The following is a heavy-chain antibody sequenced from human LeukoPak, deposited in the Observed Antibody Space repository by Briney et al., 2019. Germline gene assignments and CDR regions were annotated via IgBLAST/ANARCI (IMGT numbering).Heavy chain of an antibody. CDR2: ISGSGGST. J-gene: IGHJ6*02. D-gene: IGHD2-2*01. CDR3: AKDWNSVVPAALYYYYYGMDV. CDR1: GFTFSSYA. Sequence: PGGSLRLSCAASGFTFSSYAMSWVRQAPGKGLEWVSAISGSGGSTYYADSVKGRLTISRDNSKNTLYLQMNSLRAEDTAVYYCAKDWNSVVPAALYYYYYGMDVWGQGTTVTVSS. V-gene: IGHV3-23*01.